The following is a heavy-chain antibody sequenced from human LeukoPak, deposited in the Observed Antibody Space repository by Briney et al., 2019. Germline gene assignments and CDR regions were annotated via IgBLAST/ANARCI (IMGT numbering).Heavy chain of an antibody. Sequence: GGSLRLSCAASGFTFSSYWMHWVRQAPGKGLVWVSRINSDGSSTSYADSVKGRFTISRDNAKNTLYLQMNSLRADDTAVYYCARGPAYYFDTSGYHSGYWGQGTLVTVSS. V-gene: IGHV3-74*01. CDR3: ARGPAYYFDTSGYHSGY. CDR1: GFTFSSYW. J-gene: IGHJ4*02. CDR2: INSDGSST. D-gene: IGHD3-22*01.